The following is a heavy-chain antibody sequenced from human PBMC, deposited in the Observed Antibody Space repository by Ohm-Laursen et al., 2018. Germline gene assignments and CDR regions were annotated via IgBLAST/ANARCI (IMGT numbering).Heavy chain of an antibody. Sequence: TLSLTCTVSGGSITSGGDYWSWIRQHPGKGLEWIGYIYYSGSTYYNPSLKSLPTISVDTSKNQFSLELTSVTAADTAVYYCARIDDPSFEYWGQGTLVTVSS. J-gene: IGHJ4*02. CDR1: GGSITSGGDY. V-gene: IGHV4-31*01. CDR3: ARIDDPSFEY. D-gene: IGHD3-3*01. CDR2: IYYSGST.